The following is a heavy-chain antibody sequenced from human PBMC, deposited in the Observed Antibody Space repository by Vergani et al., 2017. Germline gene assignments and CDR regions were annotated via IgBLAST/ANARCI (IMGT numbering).Heavy chain of an antibody. J-gene: IGHJ6*03. Sequence: QVQLVQSGAEVKKPGASVKVSCKASGYTFTSYDINWVRQATGQGLEWMGWMNPNSGNTGYAQKFQGRVTMTRNTSISTAYMELSSLRSEDTAVYYCARGRDIVVVPAGRYYYYYYMDVWGKGTTVTVSS. CDR1: GYTFTSYD. CDR2: MNPNSGNT. V-gene: IGHV1-8*01. CDR3: ARGRDIVVVPAGRYYYYYYMDV. D-gene: IGHD2-2*01.